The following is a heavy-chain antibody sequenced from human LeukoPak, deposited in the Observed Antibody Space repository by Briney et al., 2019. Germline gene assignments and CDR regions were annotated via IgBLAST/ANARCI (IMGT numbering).Heavy chain of an antibody. J-gene: IGHJ3*02. CDR1: GGTFGTYA. CDR2: IIPIFGTT. V-gene: IGHV1-69*06. D-gene: IGHD7-27*01. CDR3: ARETGGRLLIGVFDI. Sequence: SVKVSCTTSGGTFGTYAITWVRQAPGQGLEWMGRIIPIFGTTNYAQQFQGRVTITADKSTSTAYMELSSLRSVDTAVYYCARETGGRLLIGVFDIWGQGTMVTVSS.